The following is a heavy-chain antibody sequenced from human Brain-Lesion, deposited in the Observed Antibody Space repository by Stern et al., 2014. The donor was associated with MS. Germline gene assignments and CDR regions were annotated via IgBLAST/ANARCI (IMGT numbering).Heavy chain of an antibody. CDR3: AGEEDIRYCSGGSCTGNWFDP. CDR2: IYYSGNT. J-gene: IGHJ5*02. CDR1: GGSVSSTSYA. Sequence: VQLVESGPGLVKPSETLSLTCTVAGGSVSSTSYAWAWIRQPPGEGLEWIGTIYYSGNTYYSPSLKSRLTISLDTAKNQFSLQLGLVTAADTAVYYCAGEEDIRYCSGGSCTGNWFDPWGQGTLVTVSS. D-gene: IGHD2-15*01. V-gene: IGHV4-39*01.